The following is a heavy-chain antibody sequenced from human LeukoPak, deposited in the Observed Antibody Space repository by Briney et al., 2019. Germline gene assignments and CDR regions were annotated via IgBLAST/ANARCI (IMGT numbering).Heavy chain of an antibody. Sequence: SETLSLTCAVYGGSFSGYYWSWIRQAPGEGLEWIGEINHSGSTNYNPSLKSRVTISVDTSKNQFSLKLSSVTAADTAVYYCARERGLRAGNIGIWGQGTMVTVSS. CDR2: INHSGST. V-gene: IGHV4-34*01. CDR3: ARERGLRAGNIGI. D-gene: IGHD3-16*01. J-gene: IGHJ3*02. CDR1: GGSFSGYY.